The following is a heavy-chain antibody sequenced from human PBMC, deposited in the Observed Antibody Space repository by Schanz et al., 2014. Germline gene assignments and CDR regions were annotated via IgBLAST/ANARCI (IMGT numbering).Heavy chain of an antibody. Sequence: EVQLVESGGGLVKPGGSLRLSCAASGFTFSDAWMTWVRQAPGKGLEWVGRIKSKTDGGTTDYAAPVKGRFTISRDDSKNTLFLQMNSLKTEDTAVYYCTTYCDGGCAMDNWGQGALVTVSS. J-gene: IGHJ4*02. D-gene: IGHD2-2*01. CDR1: GFTFSDAW. CDR3: TTYCDGGCAMDN. CDR2: IKSKTDGGTT. V-gene: IGHV3-15*01.